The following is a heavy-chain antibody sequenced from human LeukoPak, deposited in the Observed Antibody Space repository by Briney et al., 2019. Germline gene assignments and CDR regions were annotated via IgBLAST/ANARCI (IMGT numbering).Heavy chain of an antibody. CDR3: ARNNGMNV. CDR1: GFALSSHW. V-gene: IGHV3-7*03. CDR2: VNRDGSET. J-gene: IGHJ6*02. Sequence: GGSLRLSCAASGFALSSHWMTWVRQVPGRGPEWVANVNRDGSETYYLDSVKGRFTISKDNAKNSLYLQMNSLRAEDTALYHCARNNGMNVWGQGTTVIVSS.